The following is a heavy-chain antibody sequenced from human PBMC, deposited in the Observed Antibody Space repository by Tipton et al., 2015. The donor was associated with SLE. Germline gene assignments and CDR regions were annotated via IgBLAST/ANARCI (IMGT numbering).Heavy chain of an antibody. D-gene: IGHD3-3*01. CDR2: IYYSGST. CDR3: ARGPLYYDFWSGYYSDY. J-gene: IGHJ4*02. V-gene: IGHV4-31*03. Sequence: LSCTVSGGSISSGGYYWSWIRQHPGKGLEWIGYIYYSGSTYYNPSLKSRVTISADTSKNQFSLKLSSVTAADTAVYYCARGPLYYDFWSGYYSDYWGQGTLVTVSS. CDR1: GGSISSGGYY.